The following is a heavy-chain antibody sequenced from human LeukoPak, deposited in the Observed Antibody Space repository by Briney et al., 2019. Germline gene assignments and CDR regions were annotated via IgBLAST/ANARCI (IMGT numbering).Heavy chain of an antibody. CDR3: ARSYGSGSYYRFDP. V-gene: IGHV4-59*01. CDR2: IYYSGST. CDR1: GGSISRYY. J-gene: IGHJ5*02. Sequence: SETLSHTCTVSGGSISRYYWDWIRPPPGKGLEWVGYIYYSGSTNYNPSLKRRVTISVDTSKNQFSLKLSSVTAADTAVYYCARSYGSGSYYRFDPWGQGILVTVSS. D-gene: IGHD3-10*01.